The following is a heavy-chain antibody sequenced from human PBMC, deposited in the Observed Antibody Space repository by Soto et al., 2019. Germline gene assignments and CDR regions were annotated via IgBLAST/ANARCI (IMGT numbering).Heavy chain of an antibody. CDR2: IHYSGST. CDR1: GGSISSYY. CDR3: ARQGRIDQDFAY. J-gene: IGHJ4*02. V-gene: IGHV4-59*01. Sequence: PSETLSLTCTVSGGSISSYYWSWIRQPPGKGLEWIGDIHYSGSTKYNPSLKSRVTKSVDMSKNQFSLKLSSVTAADTATYYCARQGRIDQDFAYWGQGALVTVSS.